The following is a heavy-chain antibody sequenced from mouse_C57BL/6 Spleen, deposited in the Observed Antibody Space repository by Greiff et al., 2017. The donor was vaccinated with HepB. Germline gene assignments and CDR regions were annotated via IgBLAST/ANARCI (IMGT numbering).Heavy chain of an antibody. CDR2: ISDGGSYT. Sequence: DVQLVESGGGLVKPGGSLKLSCAASGFTFSSYAMSWVRQTPEKRLEWVATISDGGSYTYYPDNVKGRFTISRDNAKNNLYLQMSHLKSEDTAMYYCARGSSGYVDYWGQGTTLTVSS. J-gene: IGHJ2*01. CDR3: ARGSSGYVDY. CDR1: GFTFSSYA. D-gene: IGHD3-2*02. V-gene: IGHV5-4*01.